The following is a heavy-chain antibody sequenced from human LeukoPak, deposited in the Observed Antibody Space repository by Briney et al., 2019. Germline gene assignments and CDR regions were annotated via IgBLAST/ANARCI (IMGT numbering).Heavy chain of an antibody. D-gene: IGHD2-21*02. Sequence: GGSLRLSCAASGFTFSDYYMSWIRQAPGKGLEWVSYISSSGSTIYYADSVKGRFTISRDNAKNSLYLQINSLRAEDTAVYYCARDPHRYCGGDCYSDYWGQGTLVTVSS. CDR1: GFTFSDYY. CDR3: ARDPHRYCGGDCYSDY. V-gene: IGHV3-11*01. CDR2: ISSSGSTI. J-gene: IGHJ4*02.